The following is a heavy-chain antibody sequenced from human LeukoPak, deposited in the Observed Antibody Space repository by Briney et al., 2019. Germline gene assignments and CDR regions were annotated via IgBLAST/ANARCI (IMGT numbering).Heavy chain of an antibody. CDR3: ARATGSGSYYSFDY. CDR2: ISSGSGYI. V-gene: IGHV3-21*06. Sequence: GGSLRLSCAASGLAFSSYTMHWVRQVPGKGLEWVSSISSGSGYIYYADSVKGRFTISRDNAKSSLFLQMNSLRAEDTAVYYCARATGSGSYYSFDYWGQGTLVTVSS. D-gene: IGHD1-26*01. CDR1: GLAFSSYT. J-gene: IGHJ4*02.